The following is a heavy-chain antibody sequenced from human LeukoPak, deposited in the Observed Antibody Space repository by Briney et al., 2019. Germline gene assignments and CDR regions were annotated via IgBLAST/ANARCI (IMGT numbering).Heavy chain of an antibody. CDR3: AKDQGRDFWSGYYLDY. CDR1: GFTFSSYS. J-gene: IGHJ4*02. V-gene: IGHV3-21*01. Sequence: PGGSLRLSCAASGFTFSSYSMDWVRQAPGKGLEWVSSISSSSSYIYYADSVKGRFTISRDNAKNSLYLQMNSLRAEDTAVYYCAKDQGRDFWSGYYLDYWGQGTLVTVSS. CDR2: ISSSSSYI. D-gene: IGHD3-3*01.